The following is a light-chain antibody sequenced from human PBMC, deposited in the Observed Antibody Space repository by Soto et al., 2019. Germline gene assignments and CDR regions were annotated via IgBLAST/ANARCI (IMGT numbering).Light chain of an antibody. V-gene: IGKV1-5*01. Sequence: DIQITQSPSTLSASVGDRATITRRATQSISSSLAWYQQKPGQAPELLIYGASSVESGVASRFSGSGSGAEFTLTISSLQSDDFANYYWQQSNRNPRTFGLGTKVDIK. CDR2: GAS. J-gene: IGKJ1*01. CDR1: QSISSS. CDR3: QQSNRNPRT.